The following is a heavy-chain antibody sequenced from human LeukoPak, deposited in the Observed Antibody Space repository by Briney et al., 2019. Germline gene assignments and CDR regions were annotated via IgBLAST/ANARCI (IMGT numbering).Heavy chain of an antibody. Sequence: ASVKVSCKASGYTFTGYYIHWVRQAPGQGLEWMGWINPNSGGTNYAQKFQGRVTMTRDTSISTAYMELSRLRSDDTAVYYCARDRVSGWYRGDAFDIWGQGTMVTVSS. CDR2: INPNSGGT. J-gene: IGHJ3*02. CDR1: GYTFTGYY. D-gene: IGHD6-19*01. CDR3: ARDRVSGWYRGDAFDI. V-gene: IGHV1-2*02.